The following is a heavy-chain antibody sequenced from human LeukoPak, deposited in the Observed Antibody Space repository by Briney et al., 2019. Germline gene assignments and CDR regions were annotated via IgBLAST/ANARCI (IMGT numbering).Heavy chain of an antibody. CDR1: GYDFATYW. V-gene: IGHV5-51*01. Sequence: GESLKISCKGSGYDFATYWVGWVRQMPGKGLEWMGIIYPGDSDTRYSPPFQGQVTMSVDKSIDTAYLQWNSLRASDTAIYYCARPIRLQYADDAFDIWGQGTTVTVSS. J-gene: IGHJ3*02. D-gene: IGHD2-8*01. CDR3: ARPIRLQYADDAFDI. CDR2: IYPGDSDT.